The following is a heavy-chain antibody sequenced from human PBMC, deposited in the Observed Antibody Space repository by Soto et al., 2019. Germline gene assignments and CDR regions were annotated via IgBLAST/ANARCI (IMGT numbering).Heavy chain of an antibody. Sequence: GGSLRLSCAASGFTFSGYWMSWVRQAPGKGLEWVANIKQDGSEKYYMDSVKGRFTISRDNAKNSLYLQMNSLRAEDTAVFFCVRITYSYRWIYAYCGQGTLVTVSS. V-gene: IGHV3-7*01. CDR2: IKQDGSEK. CDR3: VRITYSYRWIYAY. D-gene: IGHD1-7*01. J-gene: IGHJ4*01. CDR1: GFTFSGYW.